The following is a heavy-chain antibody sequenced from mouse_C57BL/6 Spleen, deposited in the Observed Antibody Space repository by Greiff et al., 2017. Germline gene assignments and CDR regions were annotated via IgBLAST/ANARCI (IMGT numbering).Heavy chain of an antibody. D-gene: IGHD2-4*01. CDR1: GYTFTSYW. V-gene: IGHV1-59*01. CDR3: ARGGDYDDRDYYAMDY. J-gene: IGHJ4*01. Sequence: QVHVKQPGAELVRPGTSVKLSCKASGYTFTSYWMHWVKQRPGQGLEWIGVIDPSDSYTNYTQKFKGKATLTVDTSSSTAYMRLSGLTAEDSAVYYCARGGDYDDRDYYAMDYWGQGTSVTVSS. CDR2: IDPSDSYT.